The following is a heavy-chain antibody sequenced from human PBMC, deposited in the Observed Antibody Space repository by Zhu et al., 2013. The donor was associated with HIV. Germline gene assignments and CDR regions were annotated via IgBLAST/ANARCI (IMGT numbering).Heavy chain of an antibody. CDR2: ISSSGDTI. CDR3: ARHEGNFDY. V-gene: IGHV3-48*03. Sequence: VQLVESGGGLVQPGGTLRLSCAASGFIFSNYEMNWIRQAPGKGLEWISYISSSGDTIYYADSVKGRFTISRDNTKNSLYLQMNSLRDEDTAVYYCARHEGNFDYWGQGTLVTVSS. D-gene: IGHD3-10*01. CDR1: GFIFSNYE. J-gene: IGHJ4*02.